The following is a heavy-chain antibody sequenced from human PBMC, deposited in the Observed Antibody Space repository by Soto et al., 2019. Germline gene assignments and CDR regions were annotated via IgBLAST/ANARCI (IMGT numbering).Heavy chain of an antibody. CDR3: TTGSVEGV. J-gene: IGHJ6*02. CDR2: IKTKAEGGAT. Sequence: EVQLVESGGGLVKPGGSLRLSCAASDFTITNAWMNWVRQAPGKGLEWVGRIKTKAEGGATDYAAPLKGRFTISRDGSRNTLFLQMNSLKPEDTAVYYCTTGSVEGVWGQGATVNVSS. CDR1: DFTITNAW. V-gene: IGHV3-15*07. D-gene: IGHD2-15*01.